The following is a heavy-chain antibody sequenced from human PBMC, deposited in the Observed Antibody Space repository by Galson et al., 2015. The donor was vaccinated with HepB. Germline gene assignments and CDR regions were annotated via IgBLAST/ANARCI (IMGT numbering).Heavy chain of an antibody. D-gene: IGHD7-27*01. CDR2: ISGTSTYI. J-gene: IGHJ4*02. CDR3: ARDPPLGTPFDY. CDR1: GFNFNNYN. V-gene: IGHV3-21*01. Sequence: SLRLSCAASGFNFNNYNMNWVRQAPGKGLEWVSSISGTSTYIYYAASVKGRFTISRDNAKNSLYLQMNSLRAEDTAVYYCARDPPLGTPFDYWGQGTLVTVSS.